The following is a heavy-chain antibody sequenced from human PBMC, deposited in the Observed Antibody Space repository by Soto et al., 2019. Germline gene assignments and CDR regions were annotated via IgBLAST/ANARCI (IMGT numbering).Heavy chain of an antibody. J-gene: IGHJ6*02. CDR2: ISAYNGHT. Sequence: GASVKVSCKASGYPFTSYGFRWVRPAPGQGPEWMGWISAYNGHTDYAQNLQDRVTMTTDTSTSTAYMELRSLRSDDTAVYYCARDCSGGSCYSYYYYGMDVWGQGTTVTVSS. CDR3: ARDCSGGSCYSYYYYGMDV. D-gene: IGHD2-15*01. CDR1: GYPFTSYG. V-gene: IGHV1-18*04.